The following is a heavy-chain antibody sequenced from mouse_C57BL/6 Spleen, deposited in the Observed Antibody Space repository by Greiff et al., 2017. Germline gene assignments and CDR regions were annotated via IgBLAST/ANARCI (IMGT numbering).Heavy chain of an antibody. J-gene: IGHJ2*01. CDR1: GFSLSTSGMG. CDR2: TYWDDDK. Sequence: QVPLKESGPGILQSSQTLSLTCSFSGFSLSTSGMGVSWIRQPSGKGLEWLAHTYWDDDKRYNPSLKSRPTTAKDSSRKQVFLKITSVDTEDTATYYDARGDYDGCPYYCDYWGQGTTLTVSS. V-gene: IGHV8-12*01. D-gene: IGHD2-3*01. CDR3: ARGDYDGCPYYCDY.